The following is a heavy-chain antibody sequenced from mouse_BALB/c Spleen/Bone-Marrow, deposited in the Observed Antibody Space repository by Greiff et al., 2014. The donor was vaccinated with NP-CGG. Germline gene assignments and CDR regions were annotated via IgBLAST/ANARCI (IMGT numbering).Heavy chain of an antibody. D-gene: IGHD3-3*01. CDR2: IYPGNVNT. CDR3: AREGDSYAMDY. Sequence: QVHVKQSGPELVKPGASVRISCKASGYTFTSYYIHWVKQRPGQGLEWIGWIYPGNVNTKYNERFKGKATLTAEKSSSTAYMQLSSLTSEDSAVYFCAREGDSYAMDYWGQGTSVTVSS. V-gene: IGHV1S56*01. CDR1: GYTFTSYY. J-gene: IGHJ4*01.